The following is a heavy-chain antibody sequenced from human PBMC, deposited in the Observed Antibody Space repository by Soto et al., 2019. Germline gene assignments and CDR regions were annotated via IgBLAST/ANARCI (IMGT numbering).Heavy chain of an antibody. D-gene: IGHD6-13*01. CDR2: IRSKANSYAT. Sequence: EVQLVESGGGLVQPGGSLKLSCAASGFTFSGSAMHWVRQASGNGLEWVGRIRSKANSYATAYAASVKGRFTISRDDSKNTAYLQMNSLKTEDSAVYYCTSHSSSWYVLGMDVWGQGTTVTVSS. CDR1: GFTFSGSA. CDR3: TSHSSSWYVLGMDV. V-gene: IGHV3-73*02. J-gene: IGHJ6*02.